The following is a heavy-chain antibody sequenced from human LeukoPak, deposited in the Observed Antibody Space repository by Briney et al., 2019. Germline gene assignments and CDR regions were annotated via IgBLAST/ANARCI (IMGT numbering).Heavy chain of an antibody. V-gene: IGHV3-21*01. J-gene: IGHJ4*02. CDR1: GFTFSSYG. CDR2: ISSSSSYI. D-gene: IGHD6-13*01. CDR3: ARYSIAAAGDY. Sequence: GGSLRLSCAASGFTFSSYGMHWVRQAPGKGLEWVSSISSSSSYIYYADSVKGRFTVYRDNAKNSLYLQMNSLRAEDTAVYYCARYSIAAAGDYWGQGTLVTVSS.